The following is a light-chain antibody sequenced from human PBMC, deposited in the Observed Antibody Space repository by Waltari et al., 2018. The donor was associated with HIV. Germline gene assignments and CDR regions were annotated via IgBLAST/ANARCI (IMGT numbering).Light chain of an antibody. CDR1: QNIRGY. V-gene: IGKV1-39*01. Sequence: DIQMTQSPSSLSASLGDSVVITCRASQNIRGYLNWYQHKPGKAPKFLIQAASTLQSGVPSRFSGSGSETDFTLTISSLQPEDFASYYCQQTYITPLTFGGGTKVEIK. CDR3: QQTYITPLT. J-gene: IGKJ4*01. CDR2: AAS.